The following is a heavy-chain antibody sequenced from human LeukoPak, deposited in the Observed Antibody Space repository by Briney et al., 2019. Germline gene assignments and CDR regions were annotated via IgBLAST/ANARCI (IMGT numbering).Heavy chain of an antibody. CDR3: AKEGTGIHFDY. D-gene: IGHD1-1*01. V-gene: IGHV3-30-3*01. J-gene: IGHJ4*02. Sequence: RGSLRLSCAASGFTFSSNAIHWVRQAPGKGLEWVAEISYDGGNTYYADSVKGRFTISRDNSKNTLYLQMNSLRAEDTAVYYCAKEGTGIHFDYWGQGTLVTVSS. CDR1: GFTFSSNA. CDR2: ISYDGGNT.